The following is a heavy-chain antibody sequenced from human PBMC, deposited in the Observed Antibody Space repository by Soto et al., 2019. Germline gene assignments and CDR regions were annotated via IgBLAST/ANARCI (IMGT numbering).Heavy chain of an antibody. D-gene: IGHD2-21*02. Sequence: ASVKVSCKASGYTFTSYGISWVRQAPGQGLEWMGWISAYNGNTNYAQKLQGRVTMTTDTSTSTAYMELRSLRSDDTAVYYCARGSPYCGPDCSKTHYHYVMDFWGQGTTVIVSS. J-gene: IGHJ6*02. V-gene: IGHV1-18*01. CDR2: ISAYNGNT. CDR1: GYTFTSYG. CDR3: ARGSPYCGPDCSKTHYHYVMDF.